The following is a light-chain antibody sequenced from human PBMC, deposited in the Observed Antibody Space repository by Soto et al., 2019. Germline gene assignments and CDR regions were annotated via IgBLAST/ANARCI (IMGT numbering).Light chain of an antibody. J-gene: IGKJ1*01. CDR2: GAS. CDR1: QSFSNSY. CDR3: QQYGGSPWT. V-gene: IGKV3-20*01. Sequence: EIVLPQYPGTLSLSPGERASLSCRASQSFSNSYLAWYQQKPGLAPRLLIYGASSRATGIPDRFTGSGSGTDFTLTISRLEPEDFAVYYCQQYGGSPWTFGQGTKVDIK.